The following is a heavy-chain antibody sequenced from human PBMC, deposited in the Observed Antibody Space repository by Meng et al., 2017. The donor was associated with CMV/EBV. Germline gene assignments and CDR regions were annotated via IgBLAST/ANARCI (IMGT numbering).Heavy chain of an antibody. J-gene: IGHJ4*02. CDR3: ASRPGYCSSTSCYRRSHFDY. Sequence: GSLRLSCTVSGGSISSSSYYWGWIRQPPGKGLEWIGSIYYSGCTYYNPSLKSRVTISVDTSKNQFSLKLSSVTAADTAVYYCASRPGYCSSTSCYRRSHFDYWGQGTLVTVSS. CDR1: GGSISSSSYY. CDR2: IYYSGCT. V-gene: IGHV4-39*07. D-gene: IGHD2-2*01.